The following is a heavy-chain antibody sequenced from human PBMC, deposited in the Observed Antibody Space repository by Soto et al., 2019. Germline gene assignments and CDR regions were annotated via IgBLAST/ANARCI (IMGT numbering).Heavy chain of an antibody. CDR1: GFMFSSYS. D-gene: IGHD4-17*01. CDR3: VRDDYLTTDAFDI. V-gene: IGHV3-21*01. Sequence: EVQLVESGGGLVKPGGSLRLSCAASGFMFSSYSMNWVRQAPGKGLEWVSFISSSSSSIKYADSVKGRFTISRDNAKNSLYLQMNSLRAEDTAVYYCVRDDYLTTDAFDIWGQGTMVTVSS. J-gene: IGHJ3*02. CDR2: ISSSSSSI.